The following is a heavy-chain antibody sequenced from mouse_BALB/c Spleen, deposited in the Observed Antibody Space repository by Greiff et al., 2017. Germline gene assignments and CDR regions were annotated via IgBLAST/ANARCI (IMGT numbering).Heavy chain of an antibody. Sequence: VESGGGLVKPGGSLKLSCAASGFTFSSYAMSWVRQTPEKRLEWVASISSGGSTYYPDSVKGRFTISRDNARNILYLQMSSLRSEDTAMYYCARAPYYYGSSYDYFDYWGQGTTLTVSS. D-gene: IGHD1-1*01. CDR1: GFTFSSYA. V-gene: IGHV5-6-5*01. CDR2: ISSGGST. J-gene: IGHJ2*01. CDR3: ARAPYYYGSSYDYFDY.